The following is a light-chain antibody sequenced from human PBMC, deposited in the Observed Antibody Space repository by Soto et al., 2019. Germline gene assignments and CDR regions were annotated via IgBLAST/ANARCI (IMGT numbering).Light chain of an antibody. CDR1: QGISSY. CDR2: IAS. V-gene: IGKV1-9*01. Sequence: IQLTQSPSSLSASVGDRVAITCRASQGISSYLSWYQQKPGEAPKLLISIASILQSGVPSRFSGSGSGTDFVLTISSLQPEDSATYYCQQLDSMPITFGQGTRLEIK. CDR3: QQLDSMPIT. J-gene: IGKJ5*01.